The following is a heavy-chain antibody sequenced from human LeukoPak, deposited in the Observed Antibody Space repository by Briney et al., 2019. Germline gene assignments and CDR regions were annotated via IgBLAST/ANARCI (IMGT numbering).Heavy chain of an antibody. CDR2: IYYSGST. Sequence: PSETLSLTCTVSGVSISSSSYYWGWLRQPPGKGLEWIGSIYYSGSTYYNPSLKSRVTISVDTSKNQFPLKLSPVTAAETAVYYCARMPMVGATTFDYWGQGTLVTASS. CDR3: ARMPMVGATTFDY. J-gene: IGHJ4*02. D-gene: IGHD1-26*01. CDR1: GVSISSSSYY. V-gene: IGHV4-39*01.